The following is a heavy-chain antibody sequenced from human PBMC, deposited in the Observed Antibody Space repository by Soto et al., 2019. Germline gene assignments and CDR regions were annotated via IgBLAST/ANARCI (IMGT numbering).Heavy chain of an antibody. Sequence: SETLSLTCTVSCGSISRAVYFWSWIRQHPEKGLDGSGYIYYSGSTYYNPSLQSRVTISVDTSNNQFSLKLSSVTAADTALYYCATDHGLTGITGGTDVWGQGTTVNVSS. D-gene: IGHD1-7*01. CDR1: CGSISRAVYF. J-gene: IGHJ6*02. CDR3: ATDHGLTGITGGTDV. V-gene: IGHV4-31*03. CDR2: IYYSGST.